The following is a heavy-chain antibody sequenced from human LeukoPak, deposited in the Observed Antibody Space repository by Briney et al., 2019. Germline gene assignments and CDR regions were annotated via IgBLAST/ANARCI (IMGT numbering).Heavy chain of an antibody. D-gene: IGHD6-19*01. CDR3: ARDYSSGWYYYYYYMDV. CDR1: GFTFSSYG. CDR2: ISNSGVSS. J-gene: IGHJ6*03. V-gene: IGHV3-21*04. Sequence: PGGSLRLSCAASGFTFSSYGMSWVRQVPGKGLEWVSGISNSGVSSFYAGSVKGRFTISRDNAKNSLYLQMNSLRAEDTAVYYCARDYSSGWYYYYYYMDVWGKGTTVTVSS.